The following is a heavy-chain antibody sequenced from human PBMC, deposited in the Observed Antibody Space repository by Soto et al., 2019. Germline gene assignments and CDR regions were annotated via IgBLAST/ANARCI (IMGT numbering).Heavy chain of an antibody. Sequence: QVRLHQRGAGLLKPSETLSLICAVYGGSFSGYYWSWIRQPPGKGLEWIGEINHSGSTNYNPSLKGRGTISVDTSKNQFSLKLRSVTAADTAVYYCARVSYYLDSSDAFDIWGQGTMVTVSS. CDR1: GGSFSGYY. CDR3: ARVSYYLDSSDAFDI. J-gene: IGHJ3*02. D-gene: IGHD3-22*01. CDR2: INHSGST. V-gene: IGHV4-34*01.